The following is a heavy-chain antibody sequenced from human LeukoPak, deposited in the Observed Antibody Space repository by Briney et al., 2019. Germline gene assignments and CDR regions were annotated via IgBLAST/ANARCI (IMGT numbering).Heavy chain of an antibody. D-gene: IGHD6-19*01. V-gene: IGHV3-30*18. Sequence: PGGSLRLSCAASGFTVSSYGMHWVRQAPGKGLEWVAVISYDGSNKYFADSVKGRFTISRDNSKNTLYLQMNSLRAEDTAVYYCAKDSGIAVAGTLRAFDIWGQGTMVTVSS. CDR2: ISYDGSNK. J-gene: IGHJ3*02. CDR1: GFTVSSYG. CDR3: AKDSGIAVAGTLRAFDI.